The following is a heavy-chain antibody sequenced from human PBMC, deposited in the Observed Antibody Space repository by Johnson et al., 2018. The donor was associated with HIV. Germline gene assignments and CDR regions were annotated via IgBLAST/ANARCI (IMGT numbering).Heavy chain of an antibody. CDR3: ARDGHGIWGNAAFDV. Sequence: QMLLVESGGGVVRPGGSLRLSCAASGFTFSSYAMHWVRQAPGKGLEWVAVISYDGSNKYYADSVKGRFTISRDNSKNTLYLQMNSLRAEDTVVYYCARDGHGIWGNAAFDVWGQGTMVSVSS. J-gene: IGHJ3*01. V-gene: IGHV3-30*04. CDR2: ISYDGSNK. CDR1: GFTFSSYA. D-gene: IGHD3-16*01.